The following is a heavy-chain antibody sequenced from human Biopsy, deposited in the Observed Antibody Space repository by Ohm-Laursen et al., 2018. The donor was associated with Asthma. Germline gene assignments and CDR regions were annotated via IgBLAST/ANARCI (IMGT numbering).Heavy chain of an antibody. J-gene: IGHJ6*02. D-gene: IGHD3-3*01. CDR3: ARMITIFGVVSRGMDV. CDR2: ISSSSSTI. CDR1: GFTFSRYS. V-gene: IGHV3-48*02. Sequence: SLRLSCAASGFTFSRYSMNWVRQAPGKGLEWVSYISSSSSTIYYADSVKGRFTISRDNAKNSLYLQMNSLRDEDTAVYYCARMITIFGVVSRGMDVWGQGTTVTVSS.